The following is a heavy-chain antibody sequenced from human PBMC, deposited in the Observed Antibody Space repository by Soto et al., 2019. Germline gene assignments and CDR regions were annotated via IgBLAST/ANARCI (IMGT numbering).Heavy chain of an antibody. CDR3: ATTFGYNSGWYRFDY. Sequence: SETLSLTCTVSGGSISSGDYYWSWIRQPPGKGLEWIGYIYSSGTTYYNPSLKSRVTISVDTSKNQFSLKLTSVTAADTAMYYCATTFGYNSGWYRFDYWGQGTLVTVSS. V-gene: IGHV4-30-4*01. D-gene: IGHD6-19*01. CDR2: IYSSGTT. J-gene: IGHJ4*02. CDR1: GGSISSGDYY.